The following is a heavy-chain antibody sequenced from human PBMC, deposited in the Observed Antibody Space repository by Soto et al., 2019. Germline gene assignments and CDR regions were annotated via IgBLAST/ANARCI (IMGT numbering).Heavy chain of an antibody. V-gene: IGHV4-4*07. J-gene: IGHJ4*02. CDR3: AREGSYSAYNFAHGIQLWSFDF. CDR1: GGSINTFY. D-gene: IGHD5-12*01. Sequence: SETLSLTCTVSGGSINTFYWSWVWQPAGPGLEWIGRIFSSGSTSFNPSLESRVAMSVYTSKNHFSLNLSSVTAADMAVYYCAREGSYSAYNFAHGIQLWSFDFWGQGALVTVSS. CDR2: IFSSGST.